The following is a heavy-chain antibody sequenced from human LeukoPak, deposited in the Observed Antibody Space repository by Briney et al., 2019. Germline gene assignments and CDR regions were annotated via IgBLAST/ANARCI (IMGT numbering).Heavy chain of an antibody. J-gene: IGHJ4*02. CDR1: GFTFSSYG. D-gene: IGHD3-9*01. V-gene: IGHV3-30*18. CDR2: ISYDGSNK. Sequence: TGGSLRLSCAASGFTFSSYGLHWVRQAPVKGLEWVAVISYDGSNKYYADSVKGRFTISRDNSKNTLYLQMNSLRAEDTAVYYCGEAYYDILTGYYKPVDYWGQGTLVTVSS. CDR3: GEAYYDILTGYYKPVDY.